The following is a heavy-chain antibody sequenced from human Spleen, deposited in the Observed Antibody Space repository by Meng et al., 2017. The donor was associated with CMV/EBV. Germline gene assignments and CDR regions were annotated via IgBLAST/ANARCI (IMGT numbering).Heavy chain of an antibody. CDR1: GFTFSSYA. J-gene: IGHJ4*02. D-gene: IGHD5-18*01. V-gene: IGHV3-30*04. Sequence: GSLRPYCAASGFTFSSYAMHWVRQAPGKGLEWVAVISYDGSNKYYADSVKGRFTSSRDNSKNTLYLQMNSLRVEDTAVYYCARDTAQYLDYWGRGTLVTVSS. CDR3: ARDTAQYLDY. CDR2: ISYDGSNK.